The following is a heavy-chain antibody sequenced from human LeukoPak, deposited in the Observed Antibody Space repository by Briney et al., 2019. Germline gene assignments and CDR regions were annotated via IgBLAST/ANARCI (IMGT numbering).Heavy chain of an antibody. CDR2: ISGSGGNT. Sequence: GGSLRLSCAASGFTFSSYAMSWVRQAPGTGLEWVSTISGSGGNTYYADSVKGRFTISRDNSRNTLYLQMNSLRAEDTAVYYCARVQWPYYFDYWGQGTLITVSS. CDR3: ARVQWPYYFDY. CDR1: GFTFSSYA. J-gene: IGHJ4*02. V-gene: IGHV3-23*01. D-gene: IGHD6-19*01.